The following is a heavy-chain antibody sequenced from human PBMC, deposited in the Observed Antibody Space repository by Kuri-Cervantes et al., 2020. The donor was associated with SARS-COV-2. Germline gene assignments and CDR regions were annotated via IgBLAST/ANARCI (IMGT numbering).Heavy chain of an antibody. J-gene: IGHJ4*02. D-gene: IGHD1-26*01. CDR1: GGSFSGYY. CDR3: AREGDYSGSLSGVDY. V-gene: IGHV4-34*01. Sequence: SQTLSLTCAVYGGSFSGYYWSWIRQPPGKGLEWIGEINHSGSTNYNPSLKSRVTISVDTSKNQFSLKLSSVTAADTAVYYCAREGDYSGSLSGVDYWGQGTLVTVSS. CDR2: INHSGST.